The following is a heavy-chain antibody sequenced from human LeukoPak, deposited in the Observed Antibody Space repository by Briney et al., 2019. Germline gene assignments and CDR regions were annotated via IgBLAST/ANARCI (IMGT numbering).Heavy chain of an antibody. Sequence: SETLSLTCSVSGGSITSYYGCWTRHPPGPGLEWIGYVCYCGDPDYNPSLKSRGTIPVDPSKNHVSLKLTSVTAADTAVYYCAKPTPRGGAFPLDSWGQGTLVTVSS. J-gene: IGHJ4*02. CDR3: AKPTPRGGAFPLDS. CDR1: GGSITSYY. CDR2: VCYCGDP. V-gene: IGHV4-59*08. D-gene: IGHD2-15*01.